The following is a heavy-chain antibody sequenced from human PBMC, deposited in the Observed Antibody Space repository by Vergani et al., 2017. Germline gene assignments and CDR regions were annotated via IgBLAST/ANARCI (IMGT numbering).Heavy chain of an antibody. Sequence: EVQLLESGGGLVQPGGSLRLSCAASGFTFSSYAMSWVRQAPGKGLEWVSAISGSGGSTYYADSVKGRFTISRDNSKNTLYLQMNSLRAEDTAVYYCARAGYDYVWGSYQYFDYWGQGTLVTVSS. CDR3: ARAGYDYVWGSYQYFDY. D-gene: IGHD3-16*02. J-gene: IGHJ4*02. CDR2: ISGSGGST. V-gene: IGHV3-23*01. CDR1: GFTFSSYA.